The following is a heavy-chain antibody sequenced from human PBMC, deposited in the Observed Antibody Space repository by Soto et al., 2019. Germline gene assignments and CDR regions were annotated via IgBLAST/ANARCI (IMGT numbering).Heavy chain of an antibody. CDR3: ARYRREAVAGYTLDN. CDR2: VYNSGST. V-gene: IGHV4-59*01. CDR1: GGSISSNY. Sequence: SETLSLTCTVSGGSISSNYWTWIRQPPGKGLEWIGYVYNSGSTNYNPSLKSRATISEDTSKSQFSLKVNSMTAADTTVYYCARYRREAVAGYTLDNWGQGILVTVSS. J-gene: IGHJ4*02. D-gene: IGHD6-13*01.